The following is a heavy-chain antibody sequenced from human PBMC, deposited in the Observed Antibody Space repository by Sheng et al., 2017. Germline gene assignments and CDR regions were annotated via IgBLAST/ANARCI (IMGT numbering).Heavy chain of an antibody. CDR1: GGSISSYY. CDR2: IYTSGST. D-gene: IGHD3-22*01. Sequence: QVQLQESGPGLVKPSETLSLTCTVSGGSISSYYWSWIRQPAGKGLEWIGRIYTSGSTNYNPSLKSRVTMSVDTSKNQFSLKLSSVTAADTAVYYCARDLGYYYDSSGYWGATYYMDVVGQRDHGHR. V-gene: IGHV4-4*07. CDR3: ARDLGYYYDSSGYWGATYYMDV. J-gene: IGHJ6*03.